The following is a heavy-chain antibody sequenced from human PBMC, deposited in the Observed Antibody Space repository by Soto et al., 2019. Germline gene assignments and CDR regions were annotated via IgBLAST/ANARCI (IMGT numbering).Heavy chain of an antibody. CDR2: IDPSDSYT. CDR3: ARSRPNSYDSSGARPDAFDI. D-gene: IGHD3-22*01. J-gene: IGHJ3*02. CDR1: GYSFTSYW. Sequence: GESLKISCKGSGYSFTSYWISWVRQMPGKGLEWMGRIDPSDSYTNYSPSFQGHVTISADKSISTAYLQWSSLKASDTAMYYCARSRPNSYDSSGARPDAFDIWGQGTMVTVPS. V-gene: IGHV5-10-1*01.